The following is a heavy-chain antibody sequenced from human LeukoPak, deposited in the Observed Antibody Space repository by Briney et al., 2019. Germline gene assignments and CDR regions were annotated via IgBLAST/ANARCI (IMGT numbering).Heavy chain of an antibody. CDR2: MNPNSGDT. CDR3: ARGYGAARSPENSDY. Sequence: ASVKVSCKASGYTFTSYDINWVRQATGQGLEWLGWMNPNSGDTGYAQKFQGRVTITRNTSINTAYMELSSLRSEDTAVYYCARGYGAARSPENSDYRGQGTLVTVSS. J-gene: IGHJ4*02. D-gene: IGHD3-10*01. CDR1: GYTFTSYD. V-gene: IGHV1-8*01.